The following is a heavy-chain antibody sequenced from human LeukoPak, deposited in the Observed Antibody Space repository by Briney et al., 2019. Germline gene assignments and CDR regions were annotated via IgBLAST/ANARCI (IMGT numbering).Heavy chain of an antibody. Sequence: SETLSLTCTVSGGSISNYYWSWIRQPPGKGLEWIGEINHSGSTNYNPSLKSRVTISVDTSKNQFSLKLSSVTAADTAVYYCARPPGYSSSWYVYWGQGTLVTVSS. CDR3: ARPPGYSSSWYVY. D-gene: IGHD6-13*01. CDR1: GGSISNYY. CDR2: INHSGST. J-gene: IGHJ4*02. V-gene: IGHV4-34*01.